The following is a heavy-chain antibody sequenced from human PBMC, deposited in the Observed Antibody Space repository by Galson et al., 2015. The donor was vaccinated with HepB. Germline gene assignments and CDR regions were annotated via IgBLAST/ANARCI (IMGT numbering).Heavy chain of an antibody. D-gene: IGHD4-17*01. CDR3: ARDRDGDYAFDY. CDR1: GGSISSYY. V-gene: IGHV4-59*01. Sequence: ETLSLTCTVSGGSISSYYWSRIRQPPGKGLEWIAYIYYSGSTNYNPSLKSRVTISVDTSKNQFSLKLSSVTAADTAVYYCARDRDGDYAFDYWGQGTLVTVSS. CDR2: IYYSGST. J-gene: IGHJ4*02.